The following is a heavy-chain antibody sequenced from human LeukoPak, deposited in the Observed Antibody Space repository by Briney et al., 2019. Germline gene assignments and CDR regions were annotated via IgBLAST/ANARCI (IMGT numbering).Heavy chain of an antibody. D-gene: IGHD2-8*01. CDR1: GGSLRNHH. CDR2: AFFTEGT. Sequence: SETLSLTCSVSGGSLRNHHWTWIRQSPGKGLEWIGHAFFTEGTNYSPSLRGRITISADRSKNQIYLKLGSVTAADTAVYYCARELYHFDRWGQGALVTVSS. J-gene: IGHJ4*02. CDR3: ARELYHFDR. V-gene: IGHV4-59*11.